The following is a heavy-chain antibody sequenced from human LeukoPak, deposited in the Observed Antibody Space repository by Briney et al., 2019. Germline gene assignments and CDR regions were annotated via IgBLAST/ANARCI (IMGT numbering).Heavy chain of an antibody. Sequence: SQTLSLTCAVSGGSISSYYWSWIRQPPGKGLEWIGYIYYSGSTNYNPSLKSQVTISVDTSKNQFSLKLSSVTAADTAVYYCARVLRYFDWLSLAFDIWGQGTMVTVSS. J-gene: IGHJ3*02. V-gene: IGHV4-59*01. CDR1: GGSISSYY. D-gene: IGHD3-9*01. CDR3: ARVLRYFDWLSLAFDI. CDR2: IYYSGST.